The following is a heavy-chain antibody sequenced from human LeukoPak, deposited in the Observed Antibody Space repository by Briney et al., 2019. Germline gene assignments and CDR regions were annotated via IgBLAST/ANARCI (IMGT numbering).Heavy chain of an antibody. CDR1: GFTFNNYW. V-gene: IGHV3-7*01. D-gene: IGHD2-15*01. CDR2: ISQDGSEK. J-gene: IGHJ4*02. Sequence: PGGSLRLSCAASGFTFNNYWLTWVRQAPGKGLEWVAKISQDGSEKYYVDSVKGRFTISRDSGKNSLYLQMNSLRAEDTAVYDCTRAVGGSSCDYWGQGTLVTVSS. CDR3: TRAVGGSSCDY.